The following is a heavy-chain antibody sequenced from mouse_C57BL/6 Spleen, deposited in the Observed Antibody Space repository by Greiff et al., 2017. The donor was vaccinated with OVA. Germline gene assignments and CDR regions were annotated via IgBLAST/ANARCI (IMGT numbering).Heavy chain of an antibody. CDR3: TRGYYYGSSYVQYFDV. CDR1: GYTFTDYE. D-gene: IGHD1-1*01. Sequence: LVESGAELVRPGASVTLSCKASGYTFTDYEMHWVKQTPVHGLEWIGAIDPETGGTAYNQKFKGKAILTADKSSSTAYMELRSLTSEDSAVYYCTRGYYYGSSYVQYFDVWGTGTTVTVSS. V-gene: IGHV1-15*01. J-gene: IGHJ1*03. CDR2: IDPETGGT.